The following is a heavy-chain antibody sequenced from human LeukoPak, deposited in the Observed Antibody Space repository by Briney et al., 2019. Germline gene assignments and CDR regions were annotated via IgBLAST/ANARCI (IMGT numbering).Heavy chain of an antibody. CDR3: AKVASDPRMIVVVVKVRDY. J-gene: IGHJ4*02. CDR2: ISGSGGST. CDR1: GFTFSSYA. V-gene: IGHV3-23*01. D-gene: IGHD2-21*01. Sequence: QPGGSLRLSCAASGFTFSSYAMSWVRQAPGKGLEWVSAISGSGGSTYYADSVKGRFTISRDNSKNTLYLQMNSLRAEDTAVYYCAKVASDPRMIVVVVKVRDYWGQGTLVTVSS.